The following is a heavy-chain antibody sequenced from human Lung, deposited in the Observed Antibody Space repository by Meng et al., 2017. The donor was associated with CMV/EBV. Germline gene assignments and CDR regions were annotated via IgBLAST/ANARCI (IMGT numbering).Heavy chain of an antibody. CDR2: ISSGGITI. CDR1: GFTFSSYE. Sequence: GGSLRLXCAASGFTFSSYEMNWVRQAPGKGLEWVSYISSGGITISYADSVRGRFTISRDNAKNSLYLLMNSLRAEDTAVHYCARFPWSGFYVPYWGQGTXVTVSS. D-gene: IGHD3-3*01. V-gene: IGHV3-48*03. J-gene: IGHJ4*02. CDR3: ARFPWSGFYVPY.